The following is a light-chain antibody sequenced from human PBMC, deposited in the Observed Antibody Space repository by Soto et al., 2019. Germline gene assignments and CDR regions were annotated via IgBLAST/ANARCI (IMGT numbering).Light chain of an antibody. V-gene: IGKV1-5*03. CDR2: MAS. CDR1: PSLSGW. J-gene: IGKJ1*01. CDR3: QHYSGYSWT. Sequence: DIQMTQSPSTLSASVGDRVTITCRASPSLSGWLAWYQQQPGKAPKLLIYMASTLASGVPSRFSGSGSGTEFTLTISSLQPDDFAPYYCQHYSGYSWTFGQGTKVEIK.